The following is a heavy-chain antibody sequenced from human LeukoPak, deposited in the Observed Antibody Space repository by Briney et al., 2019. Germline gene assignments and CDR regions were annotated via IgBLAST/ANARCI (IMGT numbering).Heavy chain of an antibody. CDR3: AKANYYDSSGYY. V-gene: IGHV3-23*01. CDR2: ISGSGGST. Sequence: GGSLRLSCAASGFTFISYAMSWVRQAPGKGLEWVSSISGSGGSTYYADSVKGRFTVSRDNSKNTLYLQMNSLRAEDTAVYYCAKANYYDSSGYYWGQGTLVTVSS. CDR1: GFTFISYA. D-gene: IGHD3-22*01. J-gene: IGHJ4*02.